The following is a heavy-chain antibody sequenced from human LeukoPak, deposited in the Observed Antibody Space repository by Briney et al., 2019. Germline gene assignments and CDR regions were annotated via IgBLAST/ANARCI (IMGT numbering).Heavy chain of an antibody. D-gene: IGHD4-23*01. CDR1: GFTFSNAW. Sequence: PGGSLRLSCAASGFTFSNAWMSWVRQAPGKGLEWVGCIKSKTDGGTTDYAAPVKGRFTISRDDSKNTLYLQMNSLKTEDTAVYYCTTYGLYGGNSIDYWGQGTLVTVSS. CDR2: IKSKTDGGTT. J-gene: IGHJ4*02. V-gene: IGHV3-15*01. CDR3: TTYGLYGGNSIDY.